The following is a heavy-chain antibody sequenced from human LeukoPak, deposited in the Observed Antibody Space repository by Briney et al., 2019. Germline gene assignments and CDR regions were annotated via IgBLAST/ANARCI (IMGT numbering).Heavy chain of an antibody. CDR1: GYTFTTYG. CDR3: ARDIEYSRSSVRFDP. Sequence: ASVKVSCKASGYTFTTYGINWVRLAPGQGLKWMGWISTNNGNTNYARKFQGRVTMTSDTSTSTAYMELRSLRSDDTAVYYCARDIEYSRSSVRFDPWGQGTLATVSS. D-gene: IGHD6-6*01. J-gene: IGHJ5*02. CDR2: ISTNNGNT. V-gene: IGHV1-18*01.